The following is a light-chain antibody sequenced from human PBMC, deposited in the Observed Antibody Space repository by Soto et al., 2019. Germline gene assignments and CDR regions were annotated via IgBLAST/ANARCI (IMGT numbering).Light chain of an antibody. V-gene: IGKV3-11*01. Sequence: EIQLTQSPSTLSSSPGERATITCRASQFVTNYVAWYQQKPGKAPKLLISARSNRDSGIPARFVGSGSGTDFTLTITGLQPEDFAFYFCQQRDDLYTFGQGTKLQIK. CDR1: QFVTNY. CDR3: QQRDDLYT. J-gene: IGKJ2*01. CDR2: ARS.